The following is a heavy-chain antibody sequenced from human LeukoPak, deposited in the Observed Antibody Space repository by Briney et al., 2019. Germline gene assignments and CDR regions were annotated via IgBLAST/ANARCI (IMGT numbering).Heavy chain of an antibody. Sequence: RSSETLSLTCTVSGGSISSYYWSWIRQPPGKGLEWIGYIYYSGSTNYNPSLKSRATISGDTSKNQLSLKLSSVTDADTAVYYCARGGRYCSGGSCRIFDYWGQGSLVIVTS. CDR1: GGSISSYY. CDR3: ARGGRYCSGGSCRIFDY. D-gene: IGHD2-15*01. CDR2: IYYSGST. V-gene: IGHV4-59*01. J-gene: IGHJ4*02.